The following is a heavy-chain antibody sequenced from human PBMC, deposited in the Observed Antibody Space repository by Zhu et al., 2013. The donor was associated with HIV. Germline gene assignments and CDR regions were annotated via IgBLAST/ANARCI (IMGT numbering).Heavy chain of an antibody. V-gene: IGHV3-23*01. CDR3: AKGVKPTSTKYYYNGLDV. CDR2: IGVSGGST. CDR1: GFAFSSYT. Sequence: EVQVLESGGGLVQPGGSLRLSCAASGFAFSSYTMSWVRQAPGKGLEWVSAIGVSGGSTSYADSVKGRFTISRDNSKNTLYLQMNSLRAEDTAVYYCAKGVKPTSTKYYYNGLDVWGQGTTVTVSS. J-gene: IGHJ6*02.